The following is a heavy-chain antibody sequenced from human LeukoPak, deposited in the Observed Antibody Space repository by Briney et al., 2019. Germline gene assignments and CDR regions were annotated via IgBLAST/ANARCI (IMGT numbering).Heavy chain of an antibody. J-gene: IGHJ4*02. D-gene: IGHD6-19*01. V-gene: IGHV4-34*01. CDR1: GGSFSGYY. Sequence: PSETLSLTCAVYGGSFSGYYWSWIRQPPGKGLEWIGEINHSGSTNYNPSLKSRVTISVDTSKNQFSLKLSSVTAADTAVYYCARVDSRGWSRVDYWGQGTLVTVSS. CDR2: INHSGST. CDR3: ARVDSRGWSRVDY.